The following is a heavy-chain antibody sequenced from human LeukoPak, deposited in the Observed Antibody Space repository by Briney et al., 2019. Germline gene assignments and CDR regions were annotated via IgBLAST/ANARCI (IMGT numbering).Heavy chain of an antibody. CDR3: ARGRYYGSGREPNYYYYYGMDV. Sequence: SETLSLTCTVSGGSISSYYWSWIRQPPGKGLEWIGYIYYSGSTNYNPSLKSRVTISVDTSKNQFSLKLSSVTAADTAVYYCARGRYYGSGREPNYYYYYGMDVWGQGTTVTVSS. CDR1: GGSISSYY. V-gene: IGHV4-59*12. D-gene: IGHD3-10*01. CDR2: IYYSGST. J-gene: IGHJ6*02.